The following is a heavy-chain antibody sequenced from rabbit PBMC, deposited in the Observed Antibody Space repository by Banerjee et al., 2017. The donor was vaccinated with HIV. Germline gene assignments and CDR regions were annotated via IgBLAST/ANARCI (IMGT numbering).Heavy chain of an antibody. Sequence: QEQLEESGGDLVKPEGSLTLTCTASGFSFSGNYYICWVRQAPGKGLEWIACVGAGSGDMTYYASWAKGRFTISKTSSTTVTLQMTSLTAADTATYFCARGADNNWYIPYFNLWGPGTLVTVS. CDR1: GFSFSGNYY. CDR2: VGAGSGDMT. D-gene: IGHD1-1*01. V-gene: IGHV1S45*01. CDR3: ARGADNNWYIPYFNL. J-gene: IGHJ4*01.